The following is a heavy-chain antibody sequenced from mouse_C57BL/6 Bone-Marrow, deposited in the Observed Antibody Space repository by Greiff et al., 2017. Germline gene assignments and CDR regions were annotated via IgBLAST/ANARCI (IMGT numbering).Heavy chain of an antibody. V-gene: IGHV1-54*01. D-gene: IGHD3-1*01. CDR2: INPGSGGT. J-gene: IGHJ3*01. CDR3: ARSGLFALAY. Sequence: QVQLKESGAELVRPGTSVKVSCKASGYAFTNYLIEWVKQRPGQGLEWIGVINPGSGGTNYNEKFKGKATLTADKSSSTAYMQLSSLTSEDSAVYFCARSGLFALAYWGQGTLVTVSA. CDR1: GYAFTNYL.